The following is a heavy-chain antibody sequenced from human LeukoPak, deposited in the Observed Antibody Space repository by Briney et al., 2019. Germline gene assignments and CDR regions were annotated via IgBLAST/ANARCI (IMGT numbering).Heavy chain of an antibody. J-gene: IGHJ4*02. D-gene: IGHD1-26*01. CDR2: IGTAGDS. Sequence: VGSLRLSCAASGFTFSNYDMYWVRQATGKGLEWVSRIGTAGDSYYPGSVKGRFTISRENAKNSLYLQMNSLRAGDTAVYYCARDAGSREFDYWGQGTLLTVSS. CDR3: ARDAGSREFDY. CDR1: GFTFSNYD. V-gene: IGHV3-13*04.